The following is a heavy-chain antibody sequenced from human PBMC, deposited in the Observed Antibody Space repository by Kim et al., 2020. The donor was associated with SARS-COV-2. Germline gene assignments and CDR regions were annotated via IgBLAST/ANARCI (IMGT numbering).Heavy chain of an antibody. CDR3: AREAGNDGFDP. Sequence: GGSLRLSCAASGFTFSDYGIHWVRQAPGKGLAWVAYIRYDGINKYYAESVQGRFTISRDNSKNTVFLLMRSLRVDDTGVYYCAREAGNDGFDPWGQGIPVTVSS. V-gene: IGHV3-30*02. D-gene: IGHD1-1*01. CDR1: GFTFSDYG. CDR2: IRYDGINK. J-gene: IGHJ5*02.